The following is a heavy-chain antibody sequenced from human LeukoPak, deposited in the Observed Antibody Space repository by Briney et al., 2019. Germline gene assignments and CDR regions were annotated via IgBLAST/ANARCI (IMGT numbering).Heavy chain of an antibody. D-gene: IGHD5-18*01. V-gene: IGHV4-59*08. CDR1: GGSISSYY. Sequence: SETLSLTCTVSGGSISSYYWSWIRQPPGKGLEWIGYIYYSGSTNYNPSLKSRVTISVDTSKNQFSLKLSSVTAADTAVYYCARLPMDTAMFRNAFDIWGQGTMVTVSS. J-gene: IGHJ3*02. CDR3: ARLPMDTAMFRNAFDI. CDR2: IYYSGST.